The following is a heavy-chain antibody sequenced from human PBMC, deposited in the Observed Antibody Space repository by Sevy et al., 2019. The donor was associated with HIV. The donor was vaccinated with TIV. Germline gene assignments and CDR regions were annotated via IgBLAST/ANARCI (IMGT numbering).Heavy chain of an antibody. V-gene: IGHV4-39*01. CDR3: VGPKLTYTNGWHYFDY. J-gene: IGHJ4*02. Sequence: SETLSLTCIVSGASITNTAYYWGWIRQSPGKGLEWIASIRHGGYTFYNPSLKSRVTISADTSSNQFSLKLTPVSAADTSIYYCVGPKLTYTNGWHYFDYWGQGTVVTVSS. CDR2: IRHGGYT. CDR1: GASITNTAYY. D-gene: IGHD2-8*01.